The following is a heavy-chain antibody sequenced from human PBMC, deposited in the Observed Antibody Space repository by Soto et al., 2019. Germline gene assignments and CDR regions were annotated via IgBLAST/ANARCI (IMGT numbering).Heavy chain of an antibody. CDR2: ISGSGGST. CDR1: GFTFSSYA. D-gene: IGHD6-13*01. V-gene: IGHV3-23*01. Sequence: EVQLLESGGGLVQPGGSLRLSCAASGFTFSSYAMSWVRQAPGKGLEWVSAISGSGGSTYYADCVKGRFTISRDNSKNTLYLQMNSLRAEDTAVYYCAKDQTYSSSWYNWFDPWGQGTLVTVSS. CDR3: AKDQTYSSSWYNWFDP. J-gene: IGHJ5*02.